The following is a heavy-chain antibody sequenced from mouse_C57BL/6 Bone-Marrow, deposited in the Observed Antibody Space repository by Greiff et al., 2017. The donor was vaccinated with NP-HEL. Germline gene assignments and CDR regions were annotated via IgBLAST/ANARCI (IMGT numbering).Heavy chain of an antibody. Sequence: EVQGVESGGGLVQPGGSLSLSCAASGFTFPDYYMSWVRQPPGKALEWLGFFRNKANGYTTEYSASVKGRFTISRDNSQSILYLQMNALRAEDSATDYCARYEYYGNPYAMDYWGQGTSVTVSS. CDR3: ARYEYYGNPYAMDY. D-gene: IGHD2-1*01. CDR1: GFTFPDYY. CDR2: FRNKANGYTT. V-gene: IGHV7-3*01. J-gene: IGHJ4*01.